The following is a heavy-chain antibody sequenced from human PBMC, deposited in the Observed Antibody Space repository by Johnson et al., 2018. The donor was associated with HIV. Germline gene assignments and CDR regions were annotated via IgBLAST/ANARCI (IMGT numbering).Heavy chain of an antibody. D-gene: IGHD3-16*01. CDR2: IWYDGSNE. CDR1: GFIFSTYG. V-gene: IGHV3-33*06. J-gene: IGHJ3*02. Sequence: QVQLVESGGGVVQPGRSVRLYCAASGFIFSTYGMHWVRQAPGKGLEWVAVIWYDGSNEHYADSVKGRFTISRDNSKNTLYLQMNSLRAEDAAGYYCAQGGWGGENSDHYAFDIWGQGTMVIVSS. CDR3: AQGGWGGENSDHYAFDI.